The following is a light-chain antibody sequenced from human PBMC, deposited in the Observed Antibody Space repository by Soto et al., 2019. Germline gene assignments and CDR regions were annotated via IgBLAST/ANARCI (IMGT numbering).Light chain of an antibody. CDR1: QNIDTW. V-gene: IGKV1-5*03. CDR2: KAS. CDR3: QQVKSHST. J-gene: IGKJ1*01. Sequence: DIQMTQSPSALSASVGDRVTITCRASQNIDTWLAWYQRRPGKAPKLLIQKASSLESGVPSRFRGSGSGTEFTLTISSLQHDDLATYYCQQVKSHSTFGQGTKVEIK.